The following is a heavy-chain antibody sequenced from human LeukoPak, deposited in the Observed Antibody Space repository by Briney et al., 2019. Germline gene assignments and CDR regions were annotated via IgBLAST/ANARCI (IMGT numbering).Heavy chain of an antibody. J-gene: IGHJ4*02. Sequence: SETLSLTCTVSGGSISSYYWGWIRQPPGKGLEWIGYIYYSGSTNYNPSLKSRVTISVDTSKNQFSLKLSSVTAADTAVYYCARVRAAVAGVFDYWGQGTLVTVSS. CDR2: IYYSGST. CDR3: ARVRAAVAGVFDY. V-gene: IGHV4-59*08. D-gene: IGHD6-19*01. CDR1: GGSISSYY.